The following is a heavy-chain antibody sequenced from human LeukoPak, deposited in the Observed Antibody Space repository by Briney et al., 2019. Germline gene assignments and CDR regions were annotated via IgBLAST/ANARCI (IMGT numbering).Heavy chain of an antibody. D-gene: IGHD3-9*01. CDR1: GGAVDNYY. J-gene: IGHJ3*02. CDR3: ARLPPYDILTGGTFDI. V-gene: IGHV4-59*02. Sequence: SETLSLTCSVSGGAVDNYYWNWIRQPPGKGLEWIGYIYYSGTTHYNPSFKSRVTMSVDTSKNEFSLKVNSVTAAETGMYYCARLPPYDILTGGTFDIWGQGTMVTVAS. CDR2: IYYSGTT.